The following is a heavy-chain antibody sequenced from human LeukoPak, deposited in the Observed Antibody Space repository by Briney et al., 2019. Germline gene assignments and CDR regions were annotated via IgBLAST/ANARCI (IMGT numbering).Heavy chain of an antibody. CDR1: GGRFKSYG. CDR2: IIPIFDRP. D-gene: IGHD1-26*01. V-gene: IGHV1-69*06. CDR3: ARDAQWELRAFDV. J-gene: IGHJ3*01. Sequence: SVKVSCKTVGGRFKSYGFSWVRQAPGQGLEWMGGIIPIFDRPNYAQKFEGRVTITADKSTNTPYMEISSLTSDDTAVYYCARDAQWELRAFDVWGRGTMVIVSS.